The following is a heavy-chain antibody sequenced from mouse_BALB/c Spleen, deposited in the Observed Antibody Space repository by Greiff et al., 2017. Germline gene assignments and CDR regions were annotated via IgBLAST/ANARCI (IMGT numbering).Heavy chain of an antibody. CDR1: GYSITSGYY. D-gene: IGHD1-1*01. J-gene: IGHJ2*01. CDR2: ISYDGSN. CDR3: ARGGTVVANFDY. V-gene: IGHV3-6*02. Sequence: EVKLQESGPGLVKPSQSLSLTCSVTGYSITSGYYWNWIRQFPGNKLEWMGYISYDGSNNYNPSLKNRISITRDTSKNQFFLKLNSVTTEDTATYYCARGGTVVANFDYWGQGTTLTVSS.